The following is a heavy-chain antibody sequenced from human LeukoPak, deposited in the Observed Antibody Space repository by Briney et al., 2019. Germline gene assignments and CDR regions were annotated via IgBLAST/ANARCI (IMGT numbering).Heavy chain of an antibody. V-gene: IGHV3-23*01. Sequence: PGGSLRLSCAASGFTFSSYAMTWVRQAPGKGLECVSAISGRGGRTYYADSVKGRFTISRDNSKNTLYLHMNSLRDEDTAVYYCAKDQGYSGYDPLDYWGQGTLVTVSS. CDR2: ISGRGGRT. J-gene: IGHJ4*02. D-gene: IGHD5-12*01. CDR1: GFTFSSYA. CDR3: AKDQGYSGYDPLDY.